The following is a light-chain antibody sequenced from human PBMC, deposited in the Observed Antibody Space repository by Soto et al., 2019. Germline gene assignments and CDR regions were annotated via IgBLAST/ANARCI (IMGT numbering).Light chain of an antibody. Sequence: EIMMTQSPGTLSVSPGEGATLSCTASQSVNLNLAWYQQKPGQPPRLFLYGASTRATGIPVKFRGSGSGTEFTLTTSCLQTEDSALYEFHQYNSCPRITFSPGTKVEIK. J-gene: IGKJ3*01. CDR3: HQYNSCPRIT. CDR2: GAS. CDR1: QSVNLN. V-gene: IGKV3-15*01.